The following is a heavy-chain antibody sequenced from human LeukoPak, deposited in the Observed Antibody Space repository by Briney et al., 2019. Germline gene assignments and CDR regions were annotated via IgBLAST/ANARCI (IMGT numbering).Heavy chain of an antibody. V-gene: IGHV1-2*02. Sequence: ASVKVSCKCSGYTFTTFGISWVRQAPGQGLAWMGWINPNSGGTNYAQKFQGRVTMTRDTSISTAYMELSRLKSDDTAVYYCARDRTSGGYYYYMDVWGKGTTVTVSS. CDR3: ARDRTSGGYYYYMDV. CDR1: GYTFTTFG. J-gene: IGHJ6*03. CDR2: INPNSGGT. D-gene: IGHD6-19*01.